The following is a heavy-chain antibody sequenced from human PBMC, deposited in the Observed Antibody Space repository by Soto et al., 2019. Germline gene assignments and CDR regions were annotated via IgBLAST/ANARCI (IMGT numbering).Heavy chain of an antibody. CDR3: AQSGDTMVRGAYYFDY. Sequence: GGSLRLSCAASGFTFSSYAMSWVRQAPGKGLEWVSAISGSGDSTYYADSVKGRFTIARDNSKNTLYLQMNSLRAEDTAVYDCAQSGDTMVRGAYYFDYWGQGTLVTVSS. D-gene: IGHD3-10*01. J-gene: IGHJ4*02. CDR1: GFTFSSYA. V-gene: IGHV3-23*01. CDR2: ISGSGDST.